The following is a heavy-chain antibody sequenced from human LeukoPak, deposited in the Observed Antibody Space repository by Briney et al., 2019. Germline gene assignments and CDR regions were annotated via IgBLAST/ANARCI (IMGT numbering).Heavy chain of an antibody. CDR1: GFTFDDYA. Sequence: GGSLRLSCAASGFTFDDYAMHWVRQAPGKGLEWVSSISGPGDHTYYADSVKGRFTISRDNSENALYLQMNSLRADDTAVYYCAKDRITIFGVVMDQWGQGTLVTVSS. CDR2: ISGPGDHT. J-gene: IGHJ4*02. D-gene: IGHD3-3*01. CDR3: AKDRITIFGVVMDQ. V-gene: IGHV3-23*01.